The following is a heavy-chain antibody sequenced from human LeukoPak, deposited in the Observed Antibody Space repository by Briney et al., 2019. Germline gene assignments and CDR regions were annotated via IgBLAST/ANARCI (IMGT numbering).Heavy chain of an antibody. CDR3: AKDIRSAPNGKIGY. D-gene: IGHD1-26*01. Sequence: PGRSLRLSCAASGFTIDDYAMHWVRQAPGKGLEWVSGISWNSGSIGYADSVKGGFTISRDNAKNSLYLQMNSLRAEDMALYYGAKDIRSAPNGKIGYWGQGTLVTVSS. V-gene: IGHV3-9*03. CDR2: ISWNSGSI. CDR1: GFTIDDYA. J-gene: IGHJ4*02.